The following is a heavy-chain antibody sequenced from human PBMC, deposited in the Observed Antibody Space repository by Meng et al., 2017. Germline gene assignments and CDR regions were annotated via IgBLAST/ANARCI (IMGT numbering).Heavy chain of an antibody. V-gene: IGHV3-38-3*01. Sequence: GGSLRLSCAASGFTVSSNEMSWVRQAPGKGLEWVSSISGGSTYYADSRKGRFTISRDNSKNTLYLQMNSLRAEDTAVYYCASPDTSFDWLYGMDVWGQGTTVTVSS. CDR2: ISGGST. CDR3: ASPDTSFDWLYGMDV. J-gene: IGHJ6*02. D-gene: IGHD3-9*01. CDR1: GFTVSSNE.